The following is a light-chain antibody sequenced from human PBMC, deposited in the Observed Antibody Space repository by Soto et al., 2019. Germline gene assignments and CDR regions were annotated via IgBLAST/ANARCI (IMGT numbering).Light chain of an antibody. Sequence: EVVLTQSPATLSLSPGERVTLSCRASQSVDSYLAWYQQKPGQAPRLLIYDASNRATGIPARFSGSGSGTEFTLTISSLEPEDFAVYYCQQRKIWPPITFGQGTRLEIK. CDR1: QSVDSY. CDR3: QQRKIWPPIT. J-gene: IGKJ5*01. V-gene: IGKV3-11*01. CDR2: DAS.